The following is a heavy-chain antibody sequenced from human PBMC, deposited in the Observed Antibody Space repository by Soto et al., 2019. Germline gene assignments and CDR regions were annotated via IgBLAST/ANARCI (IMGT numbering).Heavy chain of an antibody. V-gene: IGHV4-59*01. Sequence: VQLQESGPGLVKPSETLSLTCTVSGTSISSYYWSWIRQPPGKGLEWIANIHYSGTTNYNPSFASRVTLSVDTSKNQFSLKMTSVTAADRAMYFCARYNSYAIDYWGRGTLVTVSS. CDR2: IHYSGTT. CDR1: GTSISSYY. CDR3: ARYNSYAIDY. D-gene: IGHD2-8*01. J-gene: IGHJ4*02.